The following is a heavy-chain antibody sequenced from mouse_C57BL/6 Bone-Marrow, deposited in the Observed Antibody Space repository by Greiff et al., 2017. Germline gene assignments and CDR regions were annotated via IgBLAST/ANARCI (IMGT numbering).Heavy chain of an antibody. V-gene: IGHV7-1*01. CDR1: GFTFSDFY. J-gene: IGHJ1*03. CDR3: ARDAWSQPDWYFDV. D-gene: IGHD6-1*01. Sequence: EVMLVGSGGGLVQSGRSLRLSCATSGFTFSDFYMEWVRQAPGKGLEWIAASRNKANDYTTEYSASVKGRFIVSRDTSQSILYLQMNALRAEDTAIYYCARDAWSQPDWYFDVWGTGTTVTVSS. CDR2: SRNKANDYTT.